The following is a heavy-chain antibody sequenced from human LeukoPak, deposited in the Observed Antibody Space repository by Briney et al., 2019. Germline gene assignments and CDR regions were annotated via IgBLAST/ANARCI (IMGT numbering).Heavy chain of an antibody. CDR3: ADYYDSSGLGYCYYGMDV. D-gene: IGHD3-22*01. V-gene: IGHV3-23*01. CDR1: GFTFSSYA. J-gene: IGHJ6*02. CDR2: ISGSGGST. Sequence: PGGSLRLSCAASGFTFSSYAMSWVRQAPGKGLEWVSAISGSGGSTYYADSVKGRFTISRDNSKNTLYLQMNSLRAEDTAVYYCADYYDSSGLGYCYYGMDVWGQGTTVTVSS.